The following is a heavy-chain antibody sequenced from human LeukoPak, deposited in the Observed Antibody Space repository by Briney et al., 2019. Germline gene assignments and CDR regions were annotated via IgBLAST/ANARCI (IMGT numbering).Heavy chain of an antibody. CDR2: ISAYNGNT. D-gene: IGHD5-12*01. V-gene: IGHV1-18*01. CDR3: VRRGSITPYYYYYYGMDV. J-gene: IGHJ6*02. Sequence: ASVKVSCKASGYTFTSYGISWVRQAPGQGLEWMGWISAYNGNTNYAQKLQGRVTMTTDTSTSTAYMELRSLRSDDTAVYYCVRRGSITPYYYYYYGMDVWGQGTTVTVSS. CDR1: GYTFTSYG.